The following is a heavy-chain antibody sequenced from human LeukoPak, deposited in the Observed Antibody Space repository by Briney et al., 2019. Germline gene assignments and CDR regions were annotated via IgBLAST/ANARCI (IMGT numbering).Heavy chain of an antibody. D-gene: IGHD6-19*01. CDR3: ASGGQWLVRNYYYYYYMDV. CDR1: GYTFTSYA. V-gene: IGHV7-4-1*02. J-gene: IGHJ6*03. Sequence: ASVKVSCKASGYTFTSYAMNWVRQAPGQGLEWMGWINTNTGNPTYAQGFTGRFVFSLDTSVSTAYLQISSLKAEDTAVYYCASGGQWLVRNYYYYYYMDVWGKGTTVTVSS. CDR2: INTNTGNP.